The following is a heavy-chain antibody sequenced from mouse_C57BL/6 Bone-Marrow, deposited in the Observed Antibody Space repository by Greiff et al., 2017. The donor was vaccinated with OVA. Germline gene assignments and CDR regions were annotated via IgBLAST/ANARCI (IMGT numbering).Heavy chain of an antibody. D-gene: IGHD1-1*01. CDR2: INPNYGTT. J-gene: IGHJ1*03. V-gene: IGHV1-39*01. CDR1: GYSFTDYN. CDR3: ASPYGSSRYWYFDV. Sequence: EVKLMESGPELVKPGASVKISCKASGYSFTDYNMNWVKQSNGKSLEWIGVINPNYGTTSYNQKFKGKATLTVDQSSSTAYMKLNSLTSKDSAVYYCASPYGSSRYWYFDVWGTGTTVTVSS.